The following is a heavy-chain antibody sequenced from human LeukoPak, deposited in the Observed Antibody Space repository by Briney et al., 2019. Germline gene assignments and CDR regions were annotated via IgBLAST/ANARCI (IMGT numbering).Heavy chain of an antibody. CDR1: GFTFSHCA. D-gene: IGHD4-23*01. CDR2: ISHDGNNI. J-gene: IGHJ4*02. Sequence: GGSLRLSCAASGFTFSHCAMHWVRQAPGKGLERVALISHDGNNIFYADSVKGRFTISRDNSKNTLYLQMNSLRVEDTALYYCAREMTTVVGKNFDYWGQGTLVTVSS. V-gene: IGHV3-30-3*01. CDR3: AREMTTVVGKNFDY.